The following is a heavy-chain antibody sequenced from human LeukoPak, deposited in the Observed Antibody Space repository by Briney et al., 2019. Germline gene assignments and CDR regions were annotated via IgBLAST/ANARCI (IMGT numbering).Heavy chain of an antibody. CDR2: IRYDGSNK. J-gene: IGHJ4*02. D-gene: IGHD5-12*01. CDR3: AKDLNLYGGYRQLDFDY. Sequence: PGGSLRLPCAASGFTFSSYGMHWVRQAPGKGLEWVAFIRYDGSNKYYADSVKGRFTISRDNSKNTLYLQMNSLRAEDTALYYCAKDLNLYGGYRQLDFDYWGQGTLVTVSS. CDR1: GFTFSSYG. V-gene: IGHV3-30*02.